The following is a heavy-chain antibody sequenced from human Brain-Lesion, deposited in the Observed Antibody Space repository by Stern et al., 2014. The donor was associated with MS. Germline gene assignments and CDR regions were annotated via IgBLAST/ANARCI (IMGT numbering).Heavy chain of an antibody. D-gene: IGHD1-26*01. CDR2: FDPEDGET. CDR1: GYTLTEFS. J-gene: IGHJ4*02. Sequence: VQLVQSGAEVKKPGASVKVSCKVSGYTLTEFSMHWVRQAPRKGLEWMGGFDPEDGETIYAQKFQGRVTMTEDTSTDTAYMELSSLRSEDSAVYYCATLSPGAGGNYYRHFYYWGQGTLVTVSS. V-gene: IGHV1-24*01. CDR3: ATLSPGAGGNYYRHFYY.